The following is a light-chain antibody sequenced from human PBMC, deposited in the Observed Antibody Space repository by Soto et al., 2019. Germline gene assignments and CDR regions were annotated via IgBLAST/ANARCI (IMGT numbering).Light chain of an antibody. V-gene: IGKV4-1*01. CDR1: QSVLYISNQKNY. J-gene: IGKJ4*01. Sequence: DIVMTQSPDSLAVSLGERATINCKSSQSVLYISNQKNYLAWYQQKPGQPPKLLISWASTRESGVPDRFSGSGSGTHFTLTISSLQAEDVAVYYCHQYLSSPATFVGGTKVEI. CDR2: WAS. CDR3: HQYLSSPAT.